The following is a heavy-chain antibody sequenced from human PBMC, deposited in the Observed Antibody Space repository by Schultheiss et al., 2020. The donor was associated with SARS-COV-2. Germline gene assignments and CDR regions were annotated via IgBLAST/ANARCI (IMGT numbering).Heavy chain of an antibody. Sequence: ASVKVSCKASGGTFSSYAISWVRQAPGQGLEWMGWINPNSGGTNYAQKFQGWVTMTRDTSTSTVYMELSSLRSEDTAVYYCARDPLYSSSWYYYYGMDVWGQGTTVTVSS. CDR2: INPNSGGT. D-gene: IGHD6-13*01. CDR3: ARDPLYSSSWYYYYGMDV. CDR1: GGTFSSYA. V-gene: IGHV1-2*04. J-gene: IGHJ6*02.